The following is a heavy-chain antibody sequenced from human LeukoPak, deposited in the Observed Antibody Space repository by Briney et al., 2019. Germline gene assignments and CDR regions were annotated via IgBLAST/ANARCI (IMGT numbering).Heavy chain of an antibody. CDR3: ARDDPGTHLFDY. CDR2: IIPIFGTA. V-gene: IGHV1-69*05. CDR1: GGTFSSYA. Sequence: SVKVSCKASGGTFSSYAISWVRQAPGQGLEWMGRIIPIFGTANYAQKFQGRVTITTDESTSTAYMELRSLRSDDTAVYYCARDDPGTHLFDYWGQGTLVTVSS. D-gene: IGHD1-7*01. J-gene: IGHJ4*02.